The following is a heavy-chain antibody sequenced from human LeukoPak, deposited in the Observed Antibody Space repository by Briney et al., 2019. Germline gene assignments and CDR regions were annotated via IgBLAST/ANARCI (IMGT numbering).Heavy chain of an antibody. CDR1: GFPFSSYA. CDR2: ISGSGGST. CDR3: AKYRGAVAARPNDY. J-gene: IGHJ4*02. V-gene: IGHV3-23*01. D-gene: IGHD6-6*01. Sequence: GPLRLSFAASGFPFSSYAMSWVRQAPGKGLEWVSAISGSGGSTYYADSVKGRFTISRDNSKNTLYLQMNSLRAEDTAVYYCAKYRGAVAARPNDYWGQGTLVTVSS.